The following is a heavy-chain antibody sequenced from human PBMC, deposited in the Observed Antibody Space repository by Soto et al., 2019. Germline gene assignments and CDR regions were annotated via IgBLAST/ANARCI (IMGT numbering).Heavy chain of an antibody. CDR3: AKGGRQWLVTSDFNY. V-gene: IGHV3-30*18. Sequence: VQLVESGGGVVQPGRSLRLSCAASGLTFSDYAMHWVRQSPGKGLEWVAVVSHDGRNTHYADSVKGRFTISRDSSKNTVSLEMNSLRAEDTAVYYCAKGGRQWLVTSDFNYWGQGALVTVSS. D-gene: IGHD6-19*01. CDR2: VSHDGRNT. J-gene: IGHJ4*02. CDR1: GLTFSDYA.